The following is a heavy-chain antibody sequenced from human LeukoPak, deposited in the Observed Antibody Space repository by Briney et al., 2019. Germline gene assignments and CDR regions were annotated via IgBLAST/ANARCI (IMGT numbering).Heavy chain of an antibody. Sequence: GGSLRLSCAASGFTFSNYWVHWVRQAPGKGLVWVSRINSDGSSRSYGDSVKGRFTISRDNAKNTLYLQMNSLRAEDTAVYYCARVFQFGELFPFEYWGQGSLVTVSS. CDR3: ARVFQFGELFPFEY. V-gene: IGHV3-74*01. CDR1: GFTFSNYW. CDR2: INSDGSSR. D-gene: IGHD3-10*01. J-gene: IGHJ4*02.